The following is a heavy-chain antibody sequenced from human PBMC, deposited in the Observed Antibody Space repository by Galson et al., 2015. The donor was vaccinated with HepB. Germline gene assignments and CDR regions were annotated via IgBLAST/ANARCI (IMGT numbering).Heavy chain of an antibody. D-gene: IGHD2-2*01. V-gene: IGHV3-30*18. CDR1: GFTFSSYG. CDR2: ISYDGSNK. J-gene: IGHJ5*02. CDR3: AKDCWRADCSSTSCPRGSWFDP. Sequence: SLRLSCAASGFTFSSYGMHWVRQAPGKGLEWVAVISYDGSNKYYADSVKGRFTISRDNSKNTLYLQMNSLRAEDTAVYYCAKDCWRADCSSTSCPRGSWFDPWGQGTLVTVSS.